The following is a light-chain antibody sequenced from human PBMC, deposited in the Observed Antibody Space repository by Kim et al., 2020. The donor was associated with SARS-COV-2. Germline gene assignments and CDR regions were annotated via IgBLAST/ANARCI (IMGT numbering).Light chain of an antibody. Sequence: EIVLTQSPGTLSLSPGERATLSCRASQSVSSSYLAWYQQKPGQAPMLLIYGASSRATGIPDRFSGSGSGTDFTLTISRLEPEDFAVYYCQQYGSSPLTFGGGTKVDIK. CDR3: QQYGSSPLT. J-gene: IGKJ4*01. V-gene: IGKV3-20*01. CDR2: GAS. CDR1: QSVSSSY.